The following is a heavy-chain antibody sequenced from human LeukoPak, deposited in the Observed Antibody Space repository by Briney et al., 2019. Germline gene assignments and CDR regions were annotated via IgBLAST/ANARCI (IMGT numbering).Heavy chain of an antibody. CDR2: IYHSGST. V-gene: IGHV4-38-2*02. Sequence: PSETLSLTCTVSGYSISSGYYWGWLRQPPGKGLEWIGSIYHSGSTYYNPSLKSRVTISVDTSKNQFSLKLSSVTAADTAVYYCARAGDGWFGEGWFDPWGQGTLVTVSS. CDR1: GYSISSGYY. CDR3: ARAGDGWFGEGWFDP. J-gene: IGHJ5*02. D-gene: IGHD3-10*01.